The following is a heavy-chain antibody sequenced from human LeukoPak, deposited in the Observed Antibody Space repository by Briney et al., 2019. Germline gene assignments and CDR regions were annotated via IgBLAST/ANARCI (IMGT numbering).Heavy chain of an antibody. Sequence: GASVKVSRKASGYTFTSYGISWVRQAPGQGLEWMGWISAYNGNTNYAQKLQGRVTMTTDTSTSTAYMELRSLRSDDTAVYYCARPVLGDGTVAAQFEHWGQGTLVTVSS. CDR1: GYTFTSYG. J-gene: IGHJ4*02. CDR3: ARPVLGDGTVAAQFEH. V-gene: IGHV1-18*01. D-gene: IGHD2-15*01. CDR2: ISAYNGNT.